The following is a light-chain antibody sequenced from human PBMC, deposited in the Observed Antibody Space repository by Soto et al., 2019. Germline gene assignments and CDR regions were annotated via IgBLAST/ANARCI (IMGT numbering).Light chain of an antibody. CDR2: DAS. J-gene: IGKJ1*01. Sequence: EIVLTQSPGTLSLSPGERATPSCRASQSVSSYLAWYQQKPGQAPRLLIYDASTRATGISARFSGSGSGTNFTLTISSLEPEDFAVYYCQQRSNWPVTFGQGTKVDIK. CDR1: QSVSSY. V-gene: IGKV3-11*01. CDR3: QQRSNWPVT.